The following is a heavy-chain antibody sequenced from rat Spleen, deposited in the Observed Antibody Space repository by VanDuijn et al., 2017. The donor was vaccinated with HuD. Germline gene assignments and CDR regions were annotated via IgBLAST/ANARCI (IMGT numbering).Heavy chain of an antibody. CDR1: GYSITSNY. CDR3: ATGGTYNSGYEIWFAY. CDR2: ISYSGST. V-gene: IGHV3-1*01. J-gene: IGHJ3*01. D-gene: IGHD4-3*01. Sequence: EMQLQESGPGLVKPSQSLSLTCSVTGYSITSNYWGWIRKFPGNKMEWMGYISYSGSTSYNPSLKSRISITRDTSKNQFFLQLNSVTTEDTATYYCATGGTYNSGYEIWFAYWGQGTLVTVSS.